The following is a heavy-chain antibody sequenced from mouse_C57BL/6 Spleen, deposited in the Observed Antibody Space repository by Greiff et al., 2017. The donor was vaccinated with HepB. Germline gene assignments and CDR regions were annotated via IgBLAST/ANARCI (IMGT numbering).Heavy chain of an antibody. V-gene: IGHV14-4*01. CDR3: TPYYSNYGY. J-gene: IGHJ4*01. CDR2: IDPENGDT. CDR1: GFNIKDDY. D-gene: IGHD2-5*01. Sequence: VQLQHSGAELVRPGASVKLSCTASGFNIKDDYMHWVKQRPEQGLEWIGWIDPENGDTEYASKFQGKATITADTSSNTAYLQLSSLTSEDTAVYYCTPYYSNYGYWGQGTSVTVSS.